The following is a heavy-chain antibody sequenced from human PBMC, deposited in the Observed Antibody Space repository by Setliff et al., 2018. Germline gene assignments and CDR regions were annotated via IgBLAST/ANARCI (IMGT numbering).Heavy chain of an antibody. CDR3: ARNPDFLQYSFDL. CDR1: GGSISNSTFY. V-gene: IGHV4-39*07. Sequence: PSETLSLTCTVSGGSISNSTFYWGWIRQPPGKGLEWIGSINYYGSIFDDGTTYSTYYNLSLKSRATISIDTSKSQFSLRLSSMTAADTALYYCARNPDFLQYSFDLWGRGTLVTVSS. CDR2: INYYGSIFDDGTTYST. J-gene: IGHJ2*01. D-gene: IGHD5-12*01.